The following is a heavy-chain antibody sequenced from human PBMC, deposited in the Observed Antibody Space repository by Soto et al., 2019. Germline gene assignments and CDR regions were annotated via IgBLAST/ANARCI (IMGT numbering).Heavy chain of an antibody. Sequence: SQILSPTCIVCGGSISSSSYYWGWIRQPPGKVLEWIGSIYYSGTTYYNPSLKSRVTISVDTSKNQFSLKLSSVTAADTVVYYCARHRGYYDILTGYYTELNFDYWGQGTLVTVSS. CDR2: IYYSGTT. CDR1: GGSISSSSYY. V-gene: IGHV4-39*01. D-gene: IGHD3-9*01. CDR3: ARHRGYYDILTGYYTELNFDY. J-gene: IGHJ4*02.